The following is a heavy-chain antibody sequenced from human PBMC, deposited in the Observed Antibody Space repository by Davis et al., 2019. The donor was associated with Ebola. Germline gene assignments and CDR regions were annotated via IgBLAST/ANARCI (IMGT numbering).Heavy chain of an antibody. D-gene: IGHD3-9*01. V-gene: IGHV3-30-3*01. CDR2: ISHGGTSK. CDR1: GFAFSRYS. Sequence: GESLKISCAASGFAFSRYSMHWVRQAPGKGLEWVAFISHGGTSKYYADSVKGRFTISRDNSKNTLYLQMNSLRAEDTAVYYCAKEDGRYFDWLFSTAFDYWGQGTLVTVSS. CDR3: AKEDGRYFDWLFSTAFDY. J-gene: IGHJ4*02.